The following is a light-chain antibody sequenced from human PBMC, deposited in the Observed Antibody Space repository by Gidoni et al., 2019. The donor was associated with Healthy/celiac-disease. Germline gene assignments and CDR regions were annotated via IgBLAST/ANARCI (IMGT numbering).Light chain of an antibody. Sequence: PGERATLSCRASPSVSSYLAWYQQKPGQAPRLLIYDASNRATGIPARFSGSGSGTDFTLTISSLEPEDFAVYYCQQRSNWPPLLTFGGGTKVEIK. V-gene: IGKV3-11*01. J-gene: IGKJ4*01. CDR3: QQRSNWPPLLT. CDR2: DAS. CDR1: PSVSSY.